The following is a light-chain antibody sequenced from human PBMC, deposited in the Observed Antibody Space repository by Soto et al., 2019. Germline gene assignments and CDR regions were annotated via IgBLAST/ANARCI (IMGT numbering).Light chain of an antibody. CDR1: QDIAAY. Sequence: ETKVTQSPSSVSAPVGDIVTITCRASQDIAAYLAWYQHKPGRAPELLIHAASSLQSGVPSRFSGSGSGTDFTLTINSLQPEDFATYYCQKAYSFPITCGQGQRRAIK. J-gene: IGKJ5*01. V-gene: IGKV1D-12*01. CDR3: QKAYSFPIT. CDR2: AAS.